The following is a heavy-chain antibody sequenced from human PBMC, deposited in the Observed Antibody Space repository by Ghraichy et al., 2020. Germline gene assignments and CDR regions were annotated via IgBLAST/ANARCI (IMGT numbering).Heavy chain of an antibody. V-gene: IGHV1-18*01. CDR2: ISAYNGNT. CDR3: AREYCSGGSCEYYFDY. J-gene: IGHJ4*02. Sequence: VKVSCKASGYTFTSYGISWVRQAPGQGLEWMGWISAYNGNTNYAQKLQGRVTMTTDTSTSTAYMELRSLRSDDTAVYYCAREYCSGGSCEYYFDYWGQGTLVTVSP. D-gene: IGHD2-15*01. CDR1: GYTFTSYG.